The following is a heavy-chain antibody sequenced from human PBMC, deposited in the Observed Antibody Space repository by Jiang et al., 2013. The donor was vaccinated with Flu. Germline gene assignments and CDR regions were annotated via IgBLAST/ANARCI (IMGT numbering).Heavy chain of an antibody. CDR2: INPNSGGT. V-gene: IGHV1-2*02. CDR3: ARDRGDYIVVVPAAMAKEPNWFDP. Sequence: GAEVKKPGASVKVSCKASGYTFTGYYMHWVRQAPGQGLEWMGWINPNSGGTNYAQKFQGRVTMTRDTSISTAYMELSRLRSDDTAVYYCARDRGDYIVVVPAAMAKEPNWFDPWGQGTLVTVSS. D-gene: IGHD2-2*01. J-gene: IGHJ5*02. CDR1: GYTFTGYY.